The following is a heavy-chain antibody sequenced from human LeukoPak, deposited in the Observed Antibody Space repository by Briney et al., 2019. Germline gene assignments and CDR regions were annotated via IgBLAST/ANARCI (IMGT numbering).Heavy chain of an antibody. CDR2: IRYDGSYK. J-gene: IGHJ4*02. D-gene: IGHD1-26*01. CDR1: GFTFSSYG. V-gene: IGHV3-30*02. Sequence: GGSLRLSCAASGFTFSSYGVHWVRQAPGKGLEWVAFIRYDGSYKSYADSVKGRFTISRDNSKNSLYLQMNSLRAEDTAVYYCARDKKSGSPGGYWGQGTLVTVSS. CDR3: ARDKKSGSPGGY.